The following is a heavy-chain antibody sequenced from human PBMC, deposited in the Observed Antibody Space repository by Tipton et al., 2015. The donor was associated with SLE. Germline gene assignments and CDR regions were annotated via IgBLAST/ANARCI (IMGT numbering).Heavy chain of an antibody. CDR3: ARRYNWNYKDYFDY. J-gene: IGHJ4*02. D-gene: IGHD1-7*01. Sequence: TLSLTCAVYGGSFSGHYWSWIRQPPGKGLEWIGEINQSGSTNYNPSLKNRLIMSVDASKNQFSLKLSSVTAADAAIYYCARRYNWNYKDYFDYWGQGTPVTVSS. V-gene: IGHV4-34*01. CDR2: INQSGST. CDR1: GGSFSGHY.